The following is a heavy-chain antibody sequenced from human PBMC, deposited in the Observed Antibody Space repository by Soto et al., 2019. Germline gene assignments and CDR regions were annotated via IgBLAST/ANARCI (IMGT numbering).Heavy chain of an antibody. Sequence: QLQESGPGLVRPSETLSLICTVSGASVTSAGYYWSWILQPPGKGLEWIGYVSSTGSTIYNSALNSRVTMSLDMPKNQFSLRLDSVTAADTAGYYCARYCSNTNCYMLDYWGQGTLVTASS. D-gene: IGHD2-2*02. CDR2: VSSTGST. CDR1: GASVTSAGYY. J-gene: IGHJ4*02. CDR3: ARYCSNTNCYMLDY. V-gene: IGHV4-61*08.